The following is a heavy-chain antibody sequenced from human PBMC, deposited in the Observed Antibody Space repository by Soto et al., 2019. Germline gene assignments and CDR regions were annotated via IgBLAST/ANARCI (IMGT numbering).Heavy chain of an antibody. CDR1: GFTFSSYW. Sequence: PGGSLRLSCAASGFTFSSYWMHWVRQAPGKGLVWVSRINSDGSSTSYADSVKGRFTISRDNAKNTLYLQMNSLRAKDTAVYYCARAFWHYYDSSGGWGWFDPWGQGTLVTVSS. J-gene: IGHJ5*02. CDR2: INSDGSST. V-gene: IGHV3-74*01. CDR3: ARAFWHYYDSSGGWGWFDP. D-gene: IGHD3-22*01.